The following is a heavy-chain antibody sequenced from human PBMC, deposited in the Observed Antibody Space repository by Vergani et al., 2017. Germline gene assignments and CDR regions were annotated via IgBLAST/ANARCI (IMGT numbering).Heavy chain of an antibody. V-gene: IGHV4-38-2*01. Sequence: QVQLQESGPGLVKPSETLTLTCDVSDSSIMTNPYWGWFRQSPGKGVEWIGCIHHSGDTHYNSSLKSRVTISVDTSKNQFSLKLSSVTAADTAVYFCARHSTVEWLVKLGWIDPWGQGILVTVSS. J-gene: IGHJ5*02. D-gene: IGHD6-19*01. CDR3: ARHSTVEWLVKLGWIDP. CDR1: DSSIMTNPY. CDR2: IHHSGDT.